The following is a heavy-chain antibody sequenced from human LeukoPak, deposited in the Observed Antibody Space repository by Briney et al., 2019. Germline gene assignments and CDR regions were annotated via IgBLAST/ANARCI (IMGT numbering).Heavy chain of an antibody. Sequence: GGSLRLSCTASGFTFSSYTMSWVRQAPGRGLKWVSTITTGGPNTYYADSVKGRFTVSRDDSKNTLYLQMNSLRAEDTAVYYCAKDGGLWVSAHWGDSWGRGTLVTVSS. V-gene: IGHV3-23*01. D-gene: IGHD7-27*01. J-gene: IGHJ4*02. CDR2: ITTGGPNT. CDR3: AKDGGLWVSAHWGDS. CDR1: GFTFSSYT.